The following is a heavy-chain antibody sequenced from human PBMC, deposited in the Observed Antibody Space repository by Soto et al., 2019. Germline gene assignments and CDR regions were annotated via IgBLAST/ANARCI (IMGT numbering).Heavy chain of an antibody. D-gene: IGHD6-13*01. Sequence: EVQLVESGGGLVQPGGSLRLSCAASGFPFSRYDMDWVRQATGKGLEWVSTIGTDGDTYFPDSVKGRFTISRENAKNSLYLQMNGLRAEDTAVYYCARVNKVAAAGSYYYAIDVWGQGTTVTVSS. V-gene: IGHV3-13*01. CDR3: ARVNKVAAAGSYYYAIDV. CDR1: GFPFSRYD. J-gene: IGHJ6*02. CDR2: IGTDGDT.